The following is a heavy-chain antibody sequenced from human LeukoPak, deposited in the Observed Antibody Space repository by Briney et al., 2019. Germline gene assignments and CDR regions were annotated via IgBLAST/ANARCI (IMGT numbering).Heavy chain of an antibody. V-gene: IGHV4-59*01. CDR1: GSSISSYY. CDR3: ARVTGYMIEDYFDY. CDR2: IYYSGST. D-gene: IGHD3-22*01. J-gene: IGHJ4*02. Sequence: SETLSLTCTVSGSSISSYYWTWIRQPPGKGLEWIGYIYYSGSTNYNPSLKSRVTISVDTSKNQFSLKLSSVTAADTAVYYCARVTGYMIEDYFDYWGQGTLVTVSS.